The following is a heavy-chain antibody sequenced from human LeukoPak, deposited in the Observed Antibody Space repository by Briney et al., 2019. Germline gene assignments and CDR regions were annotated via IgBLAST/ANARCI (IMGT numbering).Heavy chain of an antibody. Sequence: ASVKVSCKASGYTFTSYGISWVRQAPGQGLEWMGWISAYNGNTNYAQKLQGRVTMTTDTSTSTAYVELRSLRSDDTAVYYCARARIGKGPRDFDYWGQGTLVTVSS. J-gene: IGHJ4*02. CDR1: GYTFTSYG. V-gene: IGHV1-18*01. CDR2: ISAYNGNT. D-gene: IGHD3-3*02. CDR3: ARARIGKGPRDFDY.